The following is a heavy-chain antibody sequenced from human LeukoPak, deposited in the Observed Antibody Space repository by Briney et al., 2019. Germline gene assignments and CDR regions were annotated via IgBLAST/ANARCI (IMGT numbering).Heavy chain of an antibody. Sequence: ASVKVSCKASGYTFTSYGISWVRQAPGQGLEWMGWISAYNGNTNYAQKLQGRVTMTTDTSTSTAYMELRSLRSDDTAVYYCARDDCSSTSCYFTRPYYFDYWGQGTLVTVSS. D-gene: IGHD2-2*01. CDR1: GYTFTSYG. V-gene: IGHV1-18*01. J-gene: IGHJ4*02. CDR2: ISAYNGNT. CDR3: ARDDCSSTSCYFTRPYYFDY.